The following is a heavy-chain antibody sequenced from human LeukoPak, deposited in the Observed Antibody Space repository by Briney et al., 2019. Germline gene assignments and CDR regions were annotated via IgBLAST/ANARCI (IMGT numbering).Heavy chain of an antibody. J-gene: IGHJ4*02. D-gene: IGHD4-17*01. Sequence: ASVKVSCKISGYTLTEVSMHWVRQAPGKRLEWMGGFDPADGGPIYAQKFQGRVTMSEDTSTDTAYMDLSSLRSEDTAVYYCATEVVGYGDVHYFDSWGQGTLVTVSS. CDR2: FDPADGGP. CDR1: GYTLTEVS. CDR3: ATEVVGYGDVHYFDS. V-gene: IGHV1-24*01.